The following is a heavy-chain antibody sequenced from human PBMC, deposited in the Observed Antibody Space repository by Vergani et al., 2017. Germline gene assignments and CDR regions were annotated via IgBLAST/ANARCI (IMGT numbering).Heavy chain of an antibody. J-gene: IGHJ4*02. Sequence: QVQLVESGGGVVQRGGSLTLSCATSGFTLSNYDMQWFRQGPGKGLEFVAFIQFDGSNQYYSDSVKGRFTLSRDFSTNTLSLQMNSLRTDDTATYYCAKHFRGWGSDYWGQGTQFIVSS. CDR1: GFTLSNYD. CDR2: IQFDGSNQ. CDR3: AKHFRGWGSDY. D-gene: IGHD3-16*01. V-gene: IGHV3-30*02.